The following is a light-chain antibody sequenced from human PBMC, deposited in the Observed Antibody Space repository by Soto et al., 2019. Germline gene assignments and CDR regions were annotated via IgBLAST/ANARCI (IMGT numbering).Light chain of an antibody. J-gene: IGKJ1*01. CDR2: AAS. CDR3: QQYGSSRRT. V-gene: IGKV3-20*01. Sequence: ENVLTQSPGTLSLSPGERATLSCRASQSVSSNLAWYQQKPGKAPKLLIYAASTLQSGVPSRFSGSGSGTDFTLTISRLEPEDFAVYYCQQYGSSRRTFGQGTKVDIK. CDR1: QSVSSN.